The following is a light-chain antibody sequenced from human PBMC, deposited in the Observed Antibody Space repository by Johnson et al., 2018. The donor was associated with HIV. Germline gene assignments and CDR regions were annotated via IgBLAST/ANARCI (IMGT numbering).Light chain of an antibody. J-gene: IGLJ1*01. Sequence: QSVLTQPPSVSAAPGQKVTISCSGSSSNIGNNYVSWYQQLPGTAPKLVIYDNNKRPSGIPDRFSGSKSGTSATLGITGLQTGDEADYYCGTWDSSLGKVFGTGTKVTVL. V-gene: IGLV1-51*01. CDR1: SSNIGNNY. CDR2: DNN. CDR3: GTWDSSLGKV.